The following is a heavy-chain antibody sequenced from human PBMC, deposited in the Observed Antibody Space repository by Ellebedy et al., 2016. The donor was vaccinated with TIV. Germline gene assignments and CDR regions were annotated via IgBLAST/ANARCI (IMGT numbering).Heavy chain of an antibody. D-gene: IGHD2-21*02. J-gene: IGHJ4*02. V-gene: IGHV1-2*02. CDR3: ARDGACGGDCYGDNY. CDR1: GYTFTSYC. Sequence: AASVRVSCKTSGYTFTSYCISWVRQAPGQGLEWMGWSSANNGDTNYAQKFQGRVTMTRDTSISTAYMELSWLRSDDTAVYYCARDGACGGDCYGDNYWGQGSLVTVSS. CDR2: SSANNGDT.